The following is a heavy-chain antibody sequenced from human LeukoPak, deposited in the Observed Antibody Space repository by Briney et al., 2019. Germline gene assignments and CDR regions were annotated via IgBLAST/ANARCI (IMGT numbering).Heavy chain of an antibody. V-gene: IGHV3-48*03. CDR1: GFTFSRYW. CDR2: ISSSGSTI. D-gene: IGHD6-13*01. J-gene: IGHJ4*02. CDR3: ARGIAAAVHFDY. Sequence: GGSLRLSCEASGFTFSRYWMTWVRQAPGKGLEWVSYISSSGSTIYYADSVKGRFTISRDNAKNSLYLQMNSLRAEDTAVYYCARGIAAAVHFDYWGQGTLVTVSS.